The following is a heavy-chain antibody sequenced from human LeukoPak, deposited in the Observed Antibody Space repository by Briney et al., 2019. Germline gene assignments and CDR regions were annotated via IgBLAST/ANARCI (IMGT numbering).Heavy chain of an antibody. CDR2: IVVGSGNT. V-gene: IGHV1-58*01. D-gene: IGHD3-22*01. CDR3: AAEAAYYYDSRDAFDV. CDR1: GFTFTSSA. J-gene: IGHJ3*01. Sequence: SVKVLCKASGFTFTSSAVQWVRQARGQRLEWIGWIVVGSGNTNYAQKFQERVTITRDMSTSLVYMELSSLRSEDTAVYYCAAEAAYYYDSRDAFDVWGQGTMVTVSS.